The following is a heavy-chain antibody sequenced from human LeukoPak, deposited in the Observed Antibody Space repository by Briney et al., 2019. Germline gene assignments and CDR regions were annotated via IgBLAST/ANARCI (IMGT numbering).Heavy chain of an antibody. CDR1: GYTFTGYY. V-gene: IGHV1-2*02. D-gene: IGHD3-22*01. CDR3: ARKERGDTYYYDSSGHADH. J-gene: IGHJ4*02. Sequence: ASAKVSCKASGYTFTGYYMHWVRQAPGQGLEWMGWINPNSGGTNYAQKFQGRVTMTRDTSISTAYMELSRLRSDDTAVYYCARKERGDTYYYDSSGHADHWGQGTLVTVSS. CDR2: INPNSGGT.